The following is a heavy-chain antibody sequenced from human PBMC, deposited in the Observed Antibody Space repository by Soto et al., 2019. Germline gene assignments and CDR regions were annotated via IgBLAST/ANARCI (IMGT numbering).Heavy chain of an antibody. Sequence: QVQLVQSGAEVKKPGASVKVSCKASGYTITSYDINWVRQATGQGLEWMGWMNPNSGNTGYAQKFQGRVTMTRNTSISTAYMELSSLISEDTAVYYCARGVFGYINTHGGYDYWGQGTLITVSS. CDR1: GYTITSYD. CDR2: MNPNSGNT. D-gene: IGHD6-25*01. J-gene: IGHJ4*02. V-gene: IGHV1-8*01. CDR3: ARGVFGYINTHGGYDY.